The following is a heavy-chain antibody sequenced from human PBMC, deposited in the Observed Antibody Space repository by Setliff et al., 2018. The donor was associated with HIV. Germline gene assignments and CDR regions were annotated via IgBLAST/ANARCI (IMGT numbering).Heavy chain of an antibody. CDR1: GFTFSDYY. J-gene: IGHJ4*02. Sequence: GGSLRLSCAASGFTFSDYYMSWIRQAPGKGLEWVSSITSSSSYIYYADSVKGRFTISRDNAKNSLYLQMNSLRAEDTAVYYCARDRGGDWGNFDYWGQGTLVTVSS. V-gene: IGHV3-11*06. D-gene: IGHD2-21*01. CDR3: ARDRGGDWGNFDY. CDR2: ITSSSSYI.